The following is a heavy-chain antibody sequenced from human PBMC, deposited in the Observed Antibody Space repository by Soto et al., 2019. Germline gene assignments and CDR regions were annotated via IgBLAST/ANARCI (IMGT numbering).Heavy chain of an antibody. J-gene: IGHJ4*02. CDR3: ARSYSSGWEFDY. Sequence: GESLKISCGASGFTFSNYYMSWIRQAPGKGLEWVSYISSTGRTIYYADSVKGRFTVSRDNAQNSLSLKPNSLRVEDTAVYYCARSYSSGWEFDYWGQGTQVTVSS. V-gene: IGHV3-11*01. D-gene: IGHD6-19*01. CDR1: GFTFSNYY. CDR2: ISSTGRTI.